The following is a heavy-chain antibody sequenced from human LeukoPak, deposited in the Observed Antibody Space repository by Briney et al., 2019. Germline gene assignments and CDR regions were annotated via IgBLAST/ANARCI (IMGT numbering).Heavy chain of an antibody. Sequence: GGSLRLSCAASGFTFSSYAMHWVRQAPGKGLEWVAVISYDGSNKYYADSVKGRFTISRDNSKNTLYLQMNSLRAEDTAVYYCARDGSPYYDILTGAGYYYYGMDVWGQGTTVTVSS. CDR3: ARDGSPYYDILTGAGYYYYGMDV. CDR2: ISYDGSNK. J-gene: IGHJ6*02. D-gene: IGHD3-9*01. V-gene: IGHV3-30-3*01. CDR1: GFTFSSYA.